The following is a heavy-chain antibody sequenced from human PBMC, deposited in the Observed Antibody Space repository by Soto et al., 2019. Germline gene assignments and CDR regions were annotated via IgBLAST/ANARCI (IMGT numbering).Heavy chain of an antibody. J-gene: IGHJ4*02. D-gene: IGHD3-10*01. CDR2: ITGKGGTT. CDR1: GFTFSTFA. V-gene: IGHV3-23*01. CDR3: AIDRPNYFGSGGNYYRSGGGY. Sequence: EVQLLESGGGLVQPGGSLRLSCAASGFTFSTFAMSWVRQTPGKGLEWVSSITGKGGTTYYADSVKGRFTMSRDNSERKLLMQMNSVKVEDTAIYHCAIDRPNYFGSGGNYYRSGGGYWGQGTLVTVSS.